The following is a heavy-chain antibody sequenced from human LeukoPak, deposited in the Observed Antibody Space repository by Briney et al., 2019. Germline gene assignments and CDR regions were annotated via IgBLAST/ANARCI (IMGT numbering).Heavy chain of an antibody. CDR1: GFTLRGYA. Sequence: PGGSLRLSCVASGFTLRGYAMSWVRQAPGRGLEWVSAVSGSRANTYYADSVKGRFTISRDNSKNTVYLQMSSLRAEDTAVYYCAKLGLIVATMSHFDDWGQGTLVTVSS. CDR3: AKLGLIVATMSHFDD. CDR2: VSGSRANT. V-gene: IGHV3-23*01. D-gene: IGHD5-12*01. J-gene: IGHJ4*02.